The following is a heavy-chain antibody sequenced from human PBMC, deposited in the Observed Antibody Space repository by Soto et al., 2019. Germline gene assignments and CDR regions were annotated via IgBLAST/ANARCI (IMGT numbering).Heavy chain of an antibody. CDR2: ISYDGSNK. CDR1: GFNFSSYA. Sequence: QVQLVESGGGVVQPGRSLRLSCAASGFNFSSYAMHWVRQAPGKGLEWVAVISYDGSNKYYADSVKGRFTISRDNSKNTLYLQMNSLRAEDTAVYYCARMASFYCSGGSCYPTYGMDVWGQGTTVTVSS. D-gene: IGHD2-15*01. V-gene: IGHV3-30-3*01. CDR3: ARMASFYCSGGSCYPTYGMDV. J-gene: IGHJ6*02.